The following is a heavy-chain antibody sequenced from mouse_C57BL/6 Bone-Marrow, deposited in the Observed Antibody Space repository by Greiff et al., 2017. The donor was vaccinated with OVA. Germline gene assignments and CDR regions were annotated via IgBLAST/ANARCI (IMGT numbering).Heavy chain of an antibody. CDR2: IYPGDGDT. Sequence: QVQLQQSGAELVKPGASVKISCKASGYAFSSYWMNWVKQRPGKGLEWIGQIYPGDGDTNYNGKFKGKATLTADKSSSTAYMQLSSLTSEDSSVDFCAYYYGSRYWYFDVWGTGTTVTVSS. CDR1: GYAFSSYW. V-gene: IGHV1-80*01. CDR3: AYYYGSRYWYFDV. J-gene: IGHJ1*03. D-gene: IGHD1-1*01.